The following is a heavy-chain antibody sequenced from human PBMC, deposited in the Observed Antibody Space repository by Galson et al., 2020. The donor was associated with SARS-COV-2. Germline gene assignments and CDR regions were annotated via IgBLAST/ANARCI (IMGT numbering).Heavy chain of an antibody. J-gene: IGHJ3*02. CDR3: ARLQRGDDCGSYCMSSDI. CDR1: GFNFGIHS. Sequence: GGSLRLSCAVSGFNFGIHSMTWVRQAPGKGLEWVASIKPDGSKKPYVDSVKGRFTISRDNAKNSLYLQMNSLRADDSAVYYCARLQRGDDCGSYCMSSDIWGQGTMVIV. CDR2: IKPDGSKK. V-gene: IGHV3-7*01. D-gene: IGHD2-21*01.